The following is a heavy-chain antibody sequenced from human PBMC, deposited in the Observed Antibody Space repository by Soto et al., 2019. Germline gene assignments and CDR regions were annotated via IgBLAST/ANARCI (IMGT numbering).Heavy chain of an antibody. CDR2: ISAYNGNT. J-gene: IGHJ4*02. CDR1: GYTFTSYG. D-gene: IGHD1-26*01. Sequence: ASVKVSCKASGYTFTSYGISWVRQAPGQGLEWMGWISAYNGNTNYAQKLQGRVTMTTDTSTSTAYMELRSLRSDDTAVYYCARTIVGATYGYYFDYWGQGTLVTVSS. CDR3: ARTIVGATYGYYFDY. V-gene: IGHV1-18*01.